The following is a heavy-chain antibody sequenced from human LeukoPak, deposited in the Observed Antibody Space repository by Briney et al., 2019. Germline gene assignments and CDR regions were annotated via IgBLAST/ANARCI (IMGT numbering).Heavy chain of an antibody. V-gene: IGHV4-4*07. D-gene: IGHD4-17*01. J-gene: IGHJ5*02. CDR3: AREVADGDYEFSNWFDP. Sequence: PSETLSLTCTVSGGSISSYYWSWIRQPPGKGLEWIGRIYTSGSTNYNPSLKSRVTMSVDTSKNQFSLKLSSVTAADTAVYYCAREVADGDYEFSNWFDPWGQGTLVTVSS. CDR2: IYTSGST. CDR1: GGSISSYY.